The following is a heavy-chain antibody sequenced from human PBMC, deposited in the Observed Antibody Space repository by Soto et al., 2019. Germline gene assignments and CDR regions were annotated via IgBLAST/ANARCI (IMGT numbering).Heavy chain of an antibody. D-gene: IGHD3-3*01. CDR3: AREGVLELEWLSGLADY. CDR2: IWYDGSNK. V-gene: IGHV3-33*01. Sequence: QVQLVESGGGVVQPGRSLRLSCAASGFTFSSYGMHWVRQAPGKGLEWVAVIWYDGSNKYYADSVKGRFTISRDNSKNTLYLQMNSLRAEDTAVYYCAREGVLELEWLSGLADYWGQGTLVTVSS. CDR1: GFTFSSYG. J-gene: IGHJ4*02.